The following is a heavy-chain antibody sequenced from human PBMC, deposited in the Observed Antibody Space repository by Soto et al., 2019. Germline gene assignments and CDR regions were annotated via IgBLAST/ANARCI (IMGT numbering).Heavy chain of an antibody. J-gene: IGHJ6*02. Sequence: EVQLLESGGGLVQPGGSLRLSCAASGFTFSSYAMSWVRQAPGKGLEWVSVISGSGAGTYYADSVKGRFIISRDNTKNPVYLQMTRLTGEDTAVYYCAKFMVVGPPGYGMDVWGQGTTVTVSS. CDR3: AKFMVVGPPGYGMDV. CDR2: ISGSGAGT. CDR1: GFTFSSYA. D-gene: IGHD3-10*01. V-gene: IGHV3-23*01.